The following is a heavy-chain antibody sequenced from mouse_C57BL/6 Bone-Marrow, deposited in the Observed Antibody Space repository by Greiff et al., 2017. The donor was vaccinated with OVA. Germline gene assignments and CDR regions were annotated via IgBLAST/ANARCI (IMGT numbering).Heavy chain of an antibody. Sequence: QVQLQQPGAELVKPGASVKMSCKASGYTFTSYWITWVKQRPGQGLEWIGDIYPGSGSTNYNEKFKSKATLTVDTSSSTAYMQLSSLTSEDSAAYYCARGLSYYAMDYWGQGTSVTVSS. J-gene: IGHJ4*01. CDR1: GYTFTSYW. V-gene: IGHV1-55*01. CDR3: ARGLSYYAMDY. D-gene: IGHD3-1*01. CDR2: IYPGSGST.